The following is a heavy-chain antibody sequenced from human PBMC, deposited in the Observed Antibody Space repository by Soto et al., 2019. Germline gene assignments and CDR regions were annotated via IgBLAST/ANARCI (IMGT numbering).Heavy chain of an antibody. Sequence: VASVKVSCKASGGTFSSYAISWVRQAPGQGLEWMGGIIPIFGTANYAQKFQGRVTITADKSTSTAYMELSSLRSEDTAVYYCARGYYGSGSLDYWGQGTLVTVSS. V-gene: IGHV1-69*06. CDR2: IIPIFGTA. D-gene: IGHD3-10*01. J-gene: IGHJ4*02. CDR3: ARGYYGSGSLDY. CDR1: GGTFSSYA.